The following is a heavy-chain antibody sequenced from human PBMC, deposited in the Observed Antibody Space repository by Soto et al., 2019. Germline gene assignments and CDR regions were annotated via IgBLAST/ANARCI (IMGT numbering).Heavy chain of an antibody. J-gene: IGHJ5*02. CDR1: GFTFDDYA. D-gene: IGHD3-10*01. Sequence: EVQLVESGGGLVQPGRSLRLSCAASGFTFDDYAMHWVRQAPGKGLEWVSGISCNSGSIGYADSVKGRFTISRDNAKNSLYLQMNSLRAEDTALYYCAKGPYGSGSNWFDPWGQGTLVTVSS. CDR3: AKGPYGSGSNWFDP. CDR2: ISCNSGSI. V-gene: IGHV3-9*01.